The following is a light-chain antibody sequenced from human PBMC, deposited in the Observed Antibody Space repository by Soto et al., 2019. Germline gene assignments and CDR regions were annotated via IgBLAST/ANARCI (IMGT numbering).Light chain of an antibody. V-gene: IGKV1-5*01. Sequence: DIQMTQSPSTLSASVGDRVTITCRASQSITNWVAWYQQKPGKAPKLLIYDASTLESGVPSRFSGSGSGTEFTLTISSLQADDFASYYCQQYKVYSQTFXQGTKVDIK. CDR2: DAS. CDR3: QQYKVYSQT. CDR1: QSITNW. J-gene: IGKJ1*01.